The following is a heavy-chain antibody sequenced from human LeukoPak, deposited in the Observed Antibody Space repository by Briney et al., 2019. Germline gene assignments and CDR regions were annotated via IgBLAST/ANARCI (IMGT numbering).Heavy chain of an antibody. Sequence: ASVKVSCKASGYTFTSYGISWVRQAPGQGLEWMGWISAYNGNTNYAQKFQGRVTMTTHTSTSTAYMELRSLRSDDTAVYYCARLYCSTTTCYNFWFDHWGQGTLVTVSS. D-gene: IGHD2-2*02. V-gene: IGHV1-18*01. CDR1: GYTFTSYG. J-gene: IGHJ5*02. CDR2: ISAYNGNT. CDR3: ARLYCSTTTCYNFWFDH.